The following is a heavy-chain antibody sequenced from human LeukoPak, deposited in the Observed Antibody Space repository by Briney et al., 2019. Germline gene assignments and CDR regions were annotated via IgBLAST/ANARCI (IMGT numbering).Heavy chain of an antibody. J-gene: IGHJ6*02. CDR2: ISYDGSNK. CDR3: ARYGGNRPLYYYYYGMDV. D-gene: IGHD4-23*01. V-gene: IGHV3-30*04. Sequence: PGGSLRLSCAASGFTFNSYAMHWVRQAPGKGLEWVAVISYDGSNKYYADSVKGRFNISRDNSKNTLYLQMNSLRAEDTAVYYCARYGGNRPLYYYYYGMDVWGQGTMVTVSS. CDR1: GFTFNSYA.